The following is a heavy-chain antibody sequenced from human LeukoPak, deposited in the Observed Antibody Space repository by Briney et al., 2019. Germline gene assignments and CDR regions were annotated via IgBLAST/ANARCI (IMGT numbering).Heavy chain of an antibody. J-gene: IGHJ4*02. CDR2: ISASGSST. D-gene: IGHD1-1*01. CDR1: GFTFSSYA. Sequence: GGSLRLACAASGFTFSSYAIGWVRQAPGKGLEWVAGISASGSSTYFADSVKGRFTLSRDNSKKLLYLHINNLRAEGTAVYYCAKERGGTFNDDFDYWGQGTLVTVS. V-gene: IGHV3-23*01. CDR3: AKERGGTFNDDFDY.